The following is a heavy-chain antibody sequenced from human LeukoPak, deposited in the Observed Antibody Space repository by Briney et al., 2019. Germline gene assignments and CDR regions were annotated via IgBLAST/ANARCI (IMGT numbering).Heavy chain of an antibody. Sequence: ASVEVSCKVSGYTLTELSMHWVRQAPGKGLEWMGGFDPEDGETIYAQKFQGRVTMTEDTSTDTAYMELSSLRSEDTAVYYCATLSYCSSTSCYERPFGAFDIWGQGTMVTVSS. CDR2: FDPEDGET. V-gene: IGHV1-24*01. CDR3: ATLSYCSSTSCYERPFGAFDI. D-gene: IGHD2-2*01. CDR1: GYTLTELS. J-gene: IGHJ3*02.